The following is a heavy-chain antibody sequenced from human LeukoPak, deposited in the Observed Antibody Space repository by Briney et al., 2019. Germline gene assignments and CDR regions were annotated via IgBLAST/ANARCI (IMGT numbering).Heavy chain of an antibody. V-gene: IGHV4-31*03. CDR3: ARGAIGATIMAEGFDP. D-gene: IGHD5-12*01. Sequence: SQTLSLTCTVSGGSISSGGYYWSWIRQHPGKGLEWIGYIYYSGSTYYNPSLKSRVTISVDTSKNQFSLKLSSVTAADTAVCYCARGAIGATIMAEGFDPWGQGTLVTVSS. J-gene: IGHJ5*02. CDR1: GGSISSGGYY. CDR2: IYYSGST.